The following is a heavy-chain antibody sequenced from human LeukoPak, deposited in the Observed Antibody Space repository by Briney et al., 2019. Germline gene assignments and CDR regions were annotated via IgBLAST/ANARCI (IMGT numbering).Heavy chain of an antibody. J-gene: IGHJ4*02. V-gene: IGHV3-23*01. D-gene: IGHD6-19*01. Sequence: GGSLRLSCAASGFTFSSYAMSWVRQAPGKGLEWVSSISISGYTTYYADSVKGRFTISRDNSKNTLYLQMNSLRAEDTAVYYCAKDTNRAYSSGWYDYWGQGTLVTVSS. CDR3: AKDTNRAYSSGWYDY. CDR2: ISISGYTT. CDR1: GFTFSSYA.